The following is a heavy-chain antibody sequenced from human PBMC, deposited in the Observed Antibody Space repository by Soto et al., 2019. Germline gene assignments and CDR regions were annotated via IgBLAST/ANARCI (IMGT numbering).Heavy chain of an antibody. J-gene: IGHJ4*02. CDR1: GGSISSSNW. V-gene: IGHV4-4*02. CDR3: ARRWGEGRVDS. D-gene: IGHD3-10*01. Sequence: QVQLQESGPGLVKPSGTLALTCAVSGGSISSSNWWSWVRQPPGKGLEWIGEIYHSGNTNYNPSLKSRVTMAVDKSRNQFSPKLSSVAAADTAVYYCARRWGEGRVDSWWQGTLVTVSS. CDR2: IYHSGNT.